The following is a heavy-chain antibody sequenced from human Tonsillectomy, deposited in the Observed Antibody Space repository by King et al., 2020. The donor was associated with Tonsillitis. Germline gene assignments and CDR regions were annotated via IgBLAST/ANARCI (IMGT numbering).Heavy chain of an antibody. Sequence: VQLQESGPGLVKPSETLSLTCTVSCGSNTRNNMNWIRQPPGEGLEWIWDILYSGRTKYNPSLKVRVAKKVYTAKNQFSLKLSSGTAADTAAYYCAREGHGGNPHLDFWGQGTLVTVSS. V-gene: IGHV4-59*01. CDR1: CGSNTRNN. CDR3: AREGHGGNPHLDF. D-gene: IGHD4-23*01. CDR2: ILYSGRT. J-gene: IGHJ4*02.